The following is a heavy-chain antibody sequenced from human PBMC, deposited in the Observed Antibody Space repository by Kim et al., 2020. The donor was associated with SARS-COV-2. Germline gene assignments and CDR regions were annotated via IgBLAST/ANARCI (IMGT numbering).Heavy chain of an antibody. J-gene: IGHJ4*02. V-gene: IGHV7-4-1*02. CDR2: IDTKTGNP. CDR3: SRGPGPVDY. CDR1: GYIFTSHP. Sequence: ASVKVSCKASGYIFTSHPINWMRQAPGQGLEWMGWIDTKTGNPAYAQAFTGRLALSLDTSVNTAYLQISSLKADDTAVYYCSRGPGPVDYWGQGTLVTGS.